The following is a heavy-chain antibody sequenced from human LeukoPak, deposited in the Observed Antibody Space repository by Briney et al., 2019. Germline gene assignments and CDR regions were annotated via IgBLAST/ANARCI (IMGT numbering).Heavy chain of an antibody. J-gene: IGHJ4*02. D-gene: IGHD3-22*01. Sequence: GGSLRLSCAASGFTFSSYWMSWVRQAPGKGLEWVASIKQDGSEKYYVDSVKGRFTISRDNAKNSLYLQMNSLRAEDTAVYYCARDYDSSGYYRLDLDYWGQGTLVTVSS. CDR1: GFTFSSYW. V-gene: IGHV3-7*01. CDR2: IKQDGSEK. CDR3: ARDYDSSGYYRLDLDY.